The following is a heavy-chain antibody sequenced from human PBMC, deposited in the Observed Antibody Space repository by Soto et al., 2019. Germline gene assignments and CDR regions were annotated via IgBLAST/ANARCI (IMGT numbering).Heavy chain of an antibody. V-gene: IGHV4-4*02. CDR3: ARAGRYCTDSGSSIMRDAFDV. Sequence: QVQLQESGPGLVKPSGTLSLTCTVSRFAVTDNKYWRWGRQSPGKPLKWIGEIDQGATPYYNPSLSSRVSMSMEESKNPISLILTCVTAAGTAVYYCARAGRYCTDSGSSIMRDAFDVWGQGTLVTFSS. CDR1: RFAVTDNKY. CDR2: IDQGATP. D-gene: IGHD2-8*01. J-gene: IGHJ3*01.